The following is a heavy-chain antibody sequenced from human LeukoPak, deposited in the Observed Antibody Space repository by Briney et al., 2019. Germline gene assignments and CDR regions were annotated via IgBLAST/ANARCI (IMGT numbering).Heavy chain of an antibody. V-gene: IGHV3-30-3*01. CDR2: ISYDGSNK. CDR1: GFTFSSYA. CDR3: ARDYYDSSGYSHDAFDI. Sequence: GGSLRPSCAASGFTFSSYAMHWVRQAPGKGLEWVAVISYDGSNKYYADSVKGRFTISRDNSKNTLYLQMNSLRAEDTAVYYCARDYYDSSGYSHDAFDIWGQGTMVTVSS. J-gene: IGHJ3*02. D-gene: IGHD3-22*01.